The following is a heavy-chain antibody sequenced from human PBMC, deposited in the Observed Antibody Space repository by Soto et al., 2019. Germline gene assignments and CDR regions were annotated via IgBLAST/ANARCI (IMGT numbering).Heavy chain of an antibody. CDR1: GYAFTSYH. D-gene: IGHD2-15*01. Sequence: QVQLVQSGAEVKKPGASVKVSCKASGYAFTSYHMHWVRQAPGQGLQWMGIINPSGGSTFYAQKFQGRVTMTRDTSTSTVYMGLSSLRSEDTAVYYCARVYCSGGGCYSIDYWGQGTLVTVSS. CDR3: ARVYCSGGGCYSIDY. CDR2: INPSGGST. V-gene: IGHV1-46*03. J-gene: IGHJ4*02.